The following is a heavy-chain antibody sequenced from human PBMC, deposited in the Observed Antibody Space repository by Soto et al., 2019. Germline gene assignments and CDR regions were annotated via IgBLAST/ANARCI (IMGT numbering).Heavy chain of an antibody. CDR3: ARKPETGTTVPFDY. CDR2: ISYDGTEK. CDR1: GFTFSSYG. D-gene: IGHD1-1*01. V-gene: IGHV3-30*03. Sequence: PGGSLRLSCAASGFTFSSYGMHWVRQAPGKGLEWVAVISYDGTEKYHADSVKGRFTISRDNSKNTLYLQVNSLRAEDTAVYYCARKPETGTTVPFDYWGQGTLLTVSS. J-gene: IGHJ4*02.